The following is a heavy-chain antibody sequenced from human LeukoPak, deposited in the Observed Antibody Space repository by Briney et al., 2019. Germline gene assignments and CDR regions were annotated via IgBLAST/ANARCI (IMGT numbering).Heavy chain of an antibody. Sequence: SETLSLTCTVSGGSISSYYWSWIRQPPGKGLEWIGYIYHSGSTYYNPSLKSRVTISVDRSKNQFSLKLSSVTAADTAVYYCARVTVTTSFDIWGQGTMVTVSS. CDR2: IYHSGST. D-gene: IGHD4-17*01. CDR3: ARVTVTTSFDI. V-gene: IGHV4-59*12. J-gene: IGHJ3*02. CDR1: GGSISSYY.